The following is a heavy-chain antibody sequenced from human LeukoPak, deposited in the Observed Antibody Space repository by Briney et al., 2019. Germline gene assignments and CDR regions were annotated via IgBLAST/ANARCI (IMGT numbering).Heavy chain of an antibody. Sequence: SETLSLTCTVSGGSISSYYWSWIRQPPGKGLEWIGYIYYSGSTNYNPSLKSRVTISVDTSKNQFSLKLSSVTAADTAVYYCARGLYYYGSGSWNYYYYYYMDVWGKGTTVTVSS. CDR3: ARGLYYYGSGSWNYYYYYYMDV. CDR1: GGSISSYY. CDR2: IYYSGST. J-gene: IGHJ6*03. D-gene: IGHD3-10*01. V-gene: IGHV4-59*01.